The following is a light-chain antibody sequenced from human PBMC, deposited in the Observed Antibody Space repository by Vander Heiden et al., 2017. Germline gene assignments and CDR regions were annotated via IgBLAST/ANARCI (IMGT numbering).Light chain of an antibody. V-gene: IGKV3-20*01. CDR2: GAS. J-gene: IGKJ1*01. Sequence: ELVLTQSPGTLSLCPGETATLTCRASVSITSSYLAGYQQKPGQAPRLLIHGASSRATGIPDRFSGSGSGTDFTLTISRLEPEDFAVYYCQQYGSSPPWTFGQGTKVEIK. CDR3: QQYGSSPPWT. CDR1: VSITSSY.